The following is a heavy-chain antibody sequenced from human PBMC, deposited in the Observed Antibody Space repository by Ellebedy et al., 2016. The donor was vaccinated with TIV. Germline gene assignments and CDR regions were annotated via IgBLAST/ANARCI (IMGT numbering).Heavy chain of an antibody. D-gene: IGHD6-13*01. J-gene: IGHJ4*02. CDR1: GYTLTELS. V-gene: IGHV1-24*01. Sequence: AASVKVSCKVSGYTLTELSMHWVRQAPGKGLEWMGGFDPEDGETIYAQKFQGRVTITADKSTSTAYMELSSLRSEDTAVYYCARDAGIAAPPLDYWGQGTLVTVSS. CDR2: FDPEDGET. CDR3: ARDAGIAAPPLDY.